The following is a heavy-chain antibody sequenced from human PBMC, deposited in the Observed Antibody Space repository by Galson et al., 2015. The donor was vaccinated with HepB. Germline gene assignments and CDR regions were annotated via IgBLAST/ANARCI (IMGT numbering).Heavy chain of an antibody. V-gene: IGHV3-33*01. Sequence: SLRLSCAASGFTFMSYGMNWVRQAPGKGLEWVAVVWFDGSNKHYADSVKGRFTISRDNSKNTVFLQMNSLRAEDTAVYYCARDPGGENYFDYWGQGTPVTVSS. J-gene: IGHJ4*02. CDR2: VWFDGSNK. CDR1: GFTFMSYG. CDR3: ARDPGGENYFDY. D-gene: IGHD3-16*01.